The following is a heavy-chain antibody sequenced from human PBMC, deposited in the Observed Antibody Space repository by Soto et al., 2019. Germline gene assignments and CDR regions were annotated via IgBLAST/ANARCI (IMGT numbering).Heavy chain of an antibody. CDR3: ARDYASRLKLYGMDV. J-gene: IGHJ6*02. D-gene: IGHD3-16*01. Sequence: GGSLRLSCAASGFTFSSYEMNWVRQAPGKGLEWVSYISSSGSTIYYADSVKGRFTISRDNAKNSLYLQMNSLRAEDTAVYYCARDYASRLKLYGMDVWGQGTTVTVSS. CDR2: ISSSGSTI. V-gene: IGHV3-48*03. CDR1: GFTFSSYE.